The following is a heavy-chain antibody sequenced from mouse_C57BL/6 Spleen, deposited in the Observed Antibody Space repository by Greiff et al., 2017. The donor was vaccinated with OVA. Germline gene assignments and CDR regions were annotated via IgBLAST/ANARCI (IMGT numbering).Heavy chain of an antibody. Sequence: LVESGAELVKPGASVKISCKASGYAFSSYWMNWVKQRPGKGLEWIGQIYPGDGDTNYNGKFKGKATLTADKSSSTAYMQLSSLTSEDSAVYVGARSHYGSSPLAYWGQGTLVTVSA. D-gene: IGHD1-1*01. CDR2: IYPGDGDT. V-gene: IGHV1-80*01. CDR3: ARSHYGSSPLAY. CDR1: GYAFSSYW. J-gene: IGHJ3*01.